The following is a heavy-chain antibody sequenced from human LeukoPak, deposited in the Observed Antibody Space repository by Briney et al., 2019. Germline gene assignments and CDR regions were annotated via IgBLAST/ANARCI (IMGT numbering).Heavy chain of an antibody. Sequence: GGSLRLSCAASGFTFSDYWMSWVRQAPGKGLEWVANIKQDGTEKNYLDSVKGRFIRSRDNAKNSVYLHLNSLRADDTAVYYCARDSRRVGATGGSDYWGQGTLVTVSS. CDR3: ARDSRRVGATGGSDY. CDR2: IKQDGTEK. CDR1: GFTFSDYW. J-gene: IGHJ4*02. V-gene: IGHV3-7*03. D-gene: IGHD1-26*01.